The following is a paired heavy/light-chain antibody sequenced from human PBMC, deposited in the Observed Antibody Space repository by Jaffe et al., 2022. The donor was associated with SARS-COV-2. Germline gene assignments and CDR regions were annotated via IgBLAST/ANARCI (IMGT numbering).Light chain of an antibody. CDR1: SGINVGTYR. V-gene: IGLV5-45*03. J-gene: IGLJ2*01. CDR3: MIWHSSAWV. CDR2: YKSDSDK. Sequence: QAVLTQPSSLSASPGASASLTCTLRSGINVGTYRIYWYQQKPGSPPQYLLRYKSDSDKQQGSGVPSRFSGSKDASANAGILLISGLQSEDEADYYCMIWHSSAWVFGGGTKLTVL.
Heavy chain of an antibody. D-gene: IGHD3-22*01. J-gene: IGHJ3*02. CDR1: GGSISSGGYY. Sequence: QVQLQESGPGLVKPSQTLSLTCTVSGGSISSGGYYWSWIRQHPGKGLEWIGYIYYSGSTYYNPSLKSRVTISVDTSKNQFSLKLSSVTAADTAVYYCARVHIDDSSGYYEDGDAFDIWGQGTMVTVSS. CDR3: ARVHIDDSSGYYEDGDAFDI. V-gene: IGHV4-31*03. CDR2: IYYSGST.